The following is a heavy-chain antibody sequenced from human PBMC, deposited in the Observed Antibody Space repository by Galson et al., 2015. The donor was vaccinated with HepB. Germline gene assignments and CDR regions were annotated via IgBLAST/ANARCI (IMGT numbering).Heavy chain of an antibody. J-gene: IGHJ4*02. V-gene: IGHV1-18*01. CDR1: GYTFTSYG. CDR3: AIARGVSIAAHFDY. CDR2: ISAYNGNT. D-gene: IGHD6-13*01. Sequence: SVKVSCKASGYTFTSYGISWVRQAPGQGLEWMGWISAYNGNTNYAQKLQGRVTMTTDTSTSTAYMELRSLRSDDTAVYYCAIARGVSIAAHFDYWGQGTLVTVSS.